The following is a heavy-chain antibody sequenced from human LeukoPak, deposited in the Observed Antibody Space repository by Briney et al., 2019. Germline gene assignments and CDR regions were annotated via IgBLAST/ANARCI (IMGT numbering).Heavy chain of an antibody. CDR1: GYTFTSYY. CDR2: INPSGGST. D-gene: IGHD1-1*01. Sequence: ASVKVSLKASGYTFTSYYMHWVRQAPGQGLEWMGIINPSGGSTSYAQKFQGRVTMTRDTSTSTVYMELSSLRSEDTAVYYCARGGETNWNPKSYYYYYYMDVWGKGTTVTVSS. CDR3: ARGGETNWNPKSYYYYYYMDV. J-gene: IGHJ6*03. V-gene: IGHV1-46*01.